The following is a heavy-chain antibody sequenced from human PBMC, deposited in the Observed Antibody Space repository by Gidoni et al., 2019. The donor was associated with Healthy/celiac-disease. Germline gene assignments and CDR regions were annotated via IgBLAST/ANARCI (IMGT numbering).Heavy chain of an antibody. Sequence: EVQLVESGGGLIQPGGSLSLSCAASGFTVSSNYMSWVRQAPGKGLEWVSVIYSGGSTYYADSVKGRFTISRDNSKNTLYLQMNSLRAEDTAVYYCARDDYGGNNWYFDLWGRGTLVTVSS. CDR1: GFTVSSNY. V-gene: IGHV3-53*01. D-gene: IGHD4-17*01. J-gene: IGHJ2*01. CDR2: IYSGGST. CDR3: ARDDYGGNNWYFDL.